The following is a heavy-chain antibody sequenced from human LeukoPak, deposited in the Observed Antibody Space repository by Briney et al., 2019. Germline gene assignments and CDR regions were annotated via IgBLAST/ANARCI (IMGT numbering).Heavy chain of an antibody. V-gene: IGHV3-48*02. CDR1: GFTFSSYS. D-gene: IGHD3-10*01. J-gene: IGHJ3*02. CDR2: ISGSGSVS. Sequence: PGGSLRLSCAASGFTFSSYSMNWVRQAPGKGLEWISYISGSGSVSYYENSVKGRFTISRDNAKYSLYLQMNSLRDEDTALYYSARDGGFGFLAAFDIWGQGTMVTVSS. CDR3: ARDGGFGFLAAFDI.